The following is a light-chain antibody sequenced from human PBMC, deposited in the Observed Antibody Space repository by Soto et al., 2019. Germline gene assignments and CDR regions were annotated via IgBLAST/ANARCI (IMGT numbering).Light chain of an antibody. Sequence: QSVLTQPASVSGSPGQSITISCTGTSIDVGGYNYVSWYLQHPGKAPKLIIYDVSNRPSGVSNRFSGSKSGKTASLTISGLQAEDEADYYCSSYTATSALVFGGGTKLTVL. CDR2: DVS. CDR3: SSYTATSALV. J-gene: IGLJ2*01. CDR1: SIDVGGYNY. V-gene: IGLV2-14*03.